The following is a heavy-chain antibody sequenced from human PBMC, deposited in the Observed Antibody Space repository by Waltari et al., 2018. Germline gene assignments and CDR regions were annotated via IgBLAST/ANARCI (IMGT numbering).Heavy chain of an antibody. CDR3: ARDLAAPHDY. V-gene: IGHV4-34*01. Sequence: QVQLQQWGAGLLKPSETLSLTCAVYGGSFSGYYWSWIRQPPGKGLEWIGEINHSGSTNYNPSLKSRVTISVDTSKNQFSLKLSSVTAADTAVYYCARDLAAPHDYWGQGTLVTVSS. CDR2: INHSGST. J-gene: IGHJ4*02. D-gene: IGHD6-13*01. CDR1: GGSFSGYY.